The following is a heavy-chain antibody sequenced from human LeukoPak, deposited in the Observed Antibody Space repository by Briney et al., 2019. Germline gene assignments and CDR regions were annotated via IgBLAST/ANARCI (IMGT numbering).Heavy chain of an antibody. CDR1: GFTFRSNW. Sequence: GGSLRLSCAASGFTFRSNWMTWVRQAPGKGLEWVANIKEDGSEKHHVDSVKGRFTISRDNARNSLYLQMNSLRSEDTAVYFCARVMVVAGAPFYYYGMDVWGQGTTVTVSS. CDR2: IKEDGSEK. D-gene: IGHD2-15*01. J-gene: IGHJ6*02. V-gene: IGHV3-7*04. CDR3: ARVMVVAGAPFYYYGMDV.